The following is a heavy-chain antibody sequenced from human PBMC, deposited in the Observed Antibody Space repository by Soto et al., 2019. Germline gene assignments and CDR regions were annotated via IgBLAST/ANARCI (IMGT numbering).Heavy chain of an antibody. CDR1: GFTVSSNY. CDR3: ARVTGGWPNWYFDL. J-gene: IGHJ2*01. V-gene: IGHV3-53*04. CDR2: IYSGGST. Sequence: EVQLVESGGGLVQPGGSLRLSCAASGFTVSSNYMSWVRQAPGKGLEWVSVIYSGGSTYYADSVKGRFTISRHNSKNTLYLQMNSLRAVDTAVYYCARVTGGWPNWYFDLWGRGTLVTVSS. D-gene: IGHD2-8*02.